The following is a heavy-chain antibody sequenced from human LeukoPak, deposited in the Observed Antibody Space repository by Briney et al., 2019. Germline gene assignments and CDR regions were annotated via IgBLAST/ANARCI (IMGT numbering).Heavy chain of an antibody. CDR1: GYTFTGYY. V-gene: IGHV1-2*02. Sequence: ASVKVSCKASGYTFTGYYMHWVRQAPGQGLEWMGWINPNSGGTNYAQKFQGRVTMTRDTSISTAYMELSRLRSDDTAVYYCARSFLSRYCTNGVCWFDYWAREPRSPSPQ. J-gene: IGHJ4*02. CDR3: ARSFLSRYCTNGVCWFDY. CDR2: INPNSGGT. D-gene: IGHD2-8*01.